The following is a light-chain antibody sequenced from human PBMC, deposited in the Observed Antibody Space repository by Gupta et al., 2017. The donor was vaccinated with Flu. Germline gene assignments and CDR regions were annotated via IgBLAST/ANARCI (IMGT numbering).Light chain of an antibody. CDR2: SAS. J-gene: IGKJ4*01. Sequence: PSSLSASVGDRVTITCRASQHITTWLAWYQQKPDEAPKALIFSASRLQYGVPSRFSGSGSGTDFTLTINNLQPEDFATYYCQQYNFYPPTFGGGTRVEIK. V-gene: IGKV1D-16*01. CDR1: QHITTW. CDR3: QQYNFYPPT.